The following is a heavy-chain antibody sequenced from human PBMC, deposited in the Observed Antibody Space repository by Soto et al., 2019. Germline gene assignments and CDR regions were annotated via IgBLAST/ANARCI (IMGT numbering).Heavy chain of an antibody. Sequence: EVQLLESGGGLVKPGGSLRVSCAASELRVITYAISWVRQAPGKVLEWVSTISDSGGTTYYADSVKGRFTISRDNSKNTVYLQMNSLRAEDVAVYYCWEVPAECDYWGQGILVTVSS. J-gene: IGHJ4*02. CDR2: ISDSGGTT. CDR3: WEVPAECDY. V-gene: IGHV3-23*01. D-gene: IGHD1-26*01. CDR1: ELRVITYA.